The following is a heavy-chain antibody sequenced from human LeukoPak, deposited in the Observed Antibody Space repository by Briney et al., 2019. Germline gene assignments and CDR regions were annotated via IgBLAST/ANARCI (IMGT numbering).Heavy chain of an antibody. J-gene: IGHJ6*02. CDR3: ARAGSGSNYYYGLDV. CDR2: IWYDGSNK. Sequence: GGSLRLSCAACGFTFCTYGMHWVRQAPGKGVEWVAVIWYDGSNKYYADSVKGRFTISRDNSTNTLYLQMNSQRAEDTAVYYCARAGSGSNYYYGLDVWGQGTTVTVSS. D-gene: IGHD3-10*01. V-gene: IGHV3-33*01. CDR1: GFTFCTYG.